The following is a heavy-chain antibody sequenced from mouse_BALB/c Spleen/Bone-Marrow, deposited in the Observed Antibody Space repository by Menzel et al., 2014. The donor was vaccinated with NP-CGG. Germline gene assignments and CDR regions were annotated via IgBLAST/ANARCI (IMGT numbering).Heavy chain of an antibody. J-gene: IGHJ2*01. CDR3: TRRRSLDY. CDR2: IYPGSGNT. Sequence: QVQLQQSGTELVRPGTSVKISCKASGYAFTNYWLGWVKQRPGHGLEWIGDIYPGSGNTYYSEKFKGKVTLTADKSSSTAYMQLSGLTSEDSAVYFCTRRRSLDYWVQGTTLTVSS. V-gene: IGHV1-63*01. CDR1: GYAFTNYW.